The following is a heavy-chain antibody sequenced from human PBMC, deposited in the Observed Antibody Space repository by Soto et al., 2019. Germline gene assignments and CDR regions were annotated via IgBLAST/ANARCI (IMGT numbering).Heavy chain of an antibody. Sequence: SETLSLTCTVSVGSVSSGSYYLSWIRQPPGKGLEWIGYIYYSWSTNYNPSLKSRVTISVDTSKNQCSLKLSSVTAADTAVYYCSSGGIIQTNSGQGALVTVSS. V-gene: IGHV4-61*01. J-gene: IGHJ4*02. CDR3: SSGGIIQTN. CDR2: IYYSWST. D-gene: IGHD2-15*01. CDR1: VGSVSSGSYY.